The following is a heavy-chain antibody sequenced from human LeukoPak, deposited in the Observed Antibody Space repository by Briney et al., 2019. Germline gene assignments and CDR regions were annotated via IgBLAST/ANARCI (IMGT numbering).Heavy chain of an antibody. CDR3: ARDRVYDNAQPGHPFDI. D-gene: IGHD3-9*01. V-gene: IGHV4-38-2*02. J-gene: IGHJ3*02. CDR2: TSHSDSP. Sequence: SETLSLTCSVSGMSITSRHYWGWIRQPPGKGLEWIGSTSHSDSPYYNPSLESRVTISLDTSRNQFSLKLTSVTAADTAVYYCARDRVYDNAQPGHPFDIWGQGTMVTVSS. CDR1: GMSITSRHY.